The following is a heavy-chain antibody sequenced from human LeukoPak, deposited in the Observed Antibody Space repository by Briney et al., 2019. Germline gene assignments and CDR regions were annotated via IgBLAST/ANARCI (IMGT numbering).Heavy chain of an antibody. CDR2: IYITGST. J-gene: IGHJ3*01. CDR1: GGSISSYY. CDR3: ARVRIGETSYDASDV. V-gene: IGHV4-59*13. Sequence: RASETLSLTCTVSGGSISSYYWTWIRQPPGKGLEWIGDIYITGSTNYNPYLKRRVTISVDTSKNQFFLRLSSVTAADTAVYYCARVRIGETSYDASDVWGLGTMVTVSS. D-gene: IGHD1-26*01.